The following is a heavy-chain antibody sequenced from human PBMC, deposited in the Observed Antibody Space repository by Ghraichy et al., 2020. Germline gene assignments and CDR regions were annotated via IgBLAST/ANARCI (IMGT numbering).Heavy chain of an antibody. Sequence: SETLSLTCAVYGGSFSDYYWTWIRQSPGTGLEWIGDINRSERTFYNPSLKSRVIISLDISKNQFSLKLSSVTAADTAVYYCARRRRSSTSVTARFFDSWGQGDLVTVSS. CDR2: INRSERT. CDR1: GGSFSDYY. J-gene: IGHJ4*02. CDR3: ARRRRSSTSVTARFFDS. D-gene: IGHD2-21*02. V-gene: IGHV4-34*01.